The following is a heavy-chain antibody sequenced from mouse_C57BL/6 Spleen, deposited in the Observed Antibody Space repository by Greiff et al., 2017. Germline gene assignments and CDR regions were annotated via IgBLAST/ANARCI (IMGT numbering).Heavy chain of an antibody. CDR2: IYPGDGDT. CDR3: ARTDYGSSYDYFDY. V-gene: IGHV1-80*01. J-gene: IGHJ2*01. Sequence: QVQLKESGAELVKPGASVKISCKASGYAFSSYWMNWVKQRPGKGLEWIGQIYPGDGDTNYNGKFKGKATLTADKSSSTAYMQLSSLTSEDSAVYFCARTDYGSSYDYFDYWGQGTTLTVSS. D-gene: IGHD1-1*01. CDR1: GYAFSSYW.